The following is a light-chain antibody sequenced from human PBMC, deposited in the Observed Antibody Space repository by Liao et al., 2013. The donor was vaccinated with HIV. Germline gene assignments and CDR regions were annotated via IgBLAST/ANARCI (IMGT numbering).Light chain of an antibody. Sequence: SYVLTQPPSVSVAPGKTANITCGGNSIGSRSVHWYHQKPGQAPVLVIYYDSGRPSGIPERFSGSNSGNTATLTISGTQAMDEADYYCQARRVFGGGTKLTVL. V-gene: IGLV3-21*01. CDR3: QARRV. CDR1: SIGSRS. J-gene: IGLJ3*02. CDR2: YDS.